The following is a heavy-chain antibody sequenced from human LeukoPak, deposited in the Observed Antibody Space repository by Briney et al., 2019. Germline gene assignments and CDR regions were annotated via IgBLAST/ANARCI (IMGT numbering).Heavy chain of an antibody. J-gene: IGHJ4*02. CDR3: ARAAYDFWSGYYYYFDY. CDR2: IYYSGST. Sequence: SETLSLTCTVSGGSISSYYWSWIRQPPGKGLEWIGYIYYSGSTNYNPSLKSRVTISVDTSKNQFSLKLSSVTAADTAVYYCARAAYDFWSGYYYYFDYWGQGTLVTVPS. CDR1: GGSISSYY. V-gene: IGHV4-59*08. D-gene: IGHD3-3*01.